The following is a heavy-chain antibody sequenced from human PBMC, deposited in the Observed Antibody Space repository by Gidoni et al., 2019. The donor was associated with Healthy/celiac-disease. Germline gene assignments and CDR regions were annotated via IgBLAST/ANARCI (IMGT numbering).Heavy chain of an antibody. J-gene: IGHJ2*01. V-gene: IGHV3-30-3*01. D-gene: IGHD2-21*02. CDR3: ARDRREFGGDFYFDL. CDR2: ISYDGSNK. Sequence: QVQLVESGGGVVQPGRSLSLYCAASGFTFSRYAMHWVRQAPGKGLEWVAVISYDGSNKYYADSVKGRFTISRDNSKNTLYLQMNSLRAEDTAVYYCARDRREFGGDFYFDLWGRGTLVTVSS. CDR1: GFTFSRYA.